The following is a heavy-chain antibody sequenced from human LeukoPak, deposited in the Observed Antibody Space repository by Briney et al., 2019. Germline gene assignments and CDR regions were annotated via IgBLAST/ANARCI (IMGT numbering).Heavy chain of an antibody. J-gene: IGHJ4*02. CDR1: GFTFKRKA. CDR3: AKERDGYNPFDD. V-gene: IGHV3-23*01. CDR2: ISGSCGTT. D-gene: IGHD5-24*01. Sequence: GGSLRLPCAASGFTFKRKAMSWARQATGKGLEWVSGISGSCGTTNYADSLNVRFNISKDNSKNTLYLQMDSLRADDTAVYYCAKERDGYNPFDDWGQGTLVIVSS.